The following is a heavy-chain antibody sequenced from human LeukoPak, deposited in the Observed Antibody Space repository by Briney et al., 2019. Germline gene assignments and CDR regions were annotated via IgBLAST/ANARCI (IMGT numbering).Heavy chain of an antibody. CDR2: IYYTGST. Sequence: SETLSLTCTASRGSVSSSTYYWSRVRQPPGKGLEWIASIYYTGSTYYNPSLKSRVTISLDMSKNEFFLTMTSVTAADTAVYFCTAEKNGSPHYWGQGTQVTVSS. V-gene: IGHV4-39*07. D-gene: IGHD2-8*01. CDR3: TAEKNGSPHY. CDR1: RGSVSSSTYY. J-gene: IGHJ4*02.